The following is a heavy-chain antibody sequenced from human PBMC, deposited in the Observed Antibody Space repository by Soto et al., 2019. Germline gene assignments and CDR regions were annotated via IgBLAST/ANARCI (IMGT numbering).Heavy chain of an antibody. D-gene: IGHD3-10*01. CDR2: IDQTGRT. V-gene: IGHV4-34*01. CDR3: ARGVGSGRDYGLDV. J-gene: IGHJ6*02. CDR1: GESFSDYF. Sequence: QVQLQQWGAGLLKPSETLSLTCAVSGESFSDYFWSWIRQPPGKGLEWIGEIDQTGRTNYNPSLKSRVIMSVDTSKNQFSLNLSSVTAADTATYYCARGVGSGRDYGLDVWGQGTTVTVS.